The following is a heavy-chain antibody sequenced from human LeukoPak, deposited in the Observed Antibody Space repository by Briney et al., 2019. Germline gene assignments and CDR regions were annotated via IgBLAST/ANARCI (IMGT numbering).Heavy chain of an antibody. CDR2: ISGSGGST. CDR3: AKSVISVVAASPLDY. D-gene: IGHD2-15*01. CDR1: GFTFSSYA. J-gene: IGHJ4*02. Sequence: PGGSLRLSCAASGFTFSSYAMSWVRQAPGKGLEWVSAISGSGGSTYYADSVKGRFTISRDNSKNTLYLQMNSLRAEDTAVYYCAKSVISVVAASPLDYWGQGTLVTVSS. V-gene: IGHV3-23*01.